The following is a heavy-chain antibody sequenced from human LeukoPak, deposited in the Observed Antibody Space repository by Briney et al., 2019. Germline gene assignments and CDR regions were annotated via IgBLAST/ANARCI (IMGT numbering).Heavy chain of an antibody. J-gene: IGHJ6*02. Sequence: SETLSLTCTVSGGSISSYYWSWIRQPPGKGLEWIGYIYYSGSTNYNPSLMSRVTMSVDTSKNQFSLKLSSVTAADTAVYYCARDSHIVVVTATPPLYYYYGMDVWGQGTTVTVSS. CDR1: GGSISSYY. V-gene: IGHV4-59*12. D-gene: IGHD2-21*02. CDR2: IYYSGST. CDR3: ARDSHIVVVTATPPLYYYYGMDV.